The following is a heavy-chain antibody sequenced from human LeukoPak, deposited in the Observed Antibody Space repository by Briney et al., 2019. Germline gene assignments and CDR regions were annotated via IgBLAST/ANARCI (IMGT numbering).Heavy chain of an antibody. Sequence: GGSLRLSCAASGFTFSSYAMSWVRQAPGKGLEWVSAISGSGGSSYYADSVKGRFTISRDNSKNTLYLQMNSLRAEDTAVYYCAKAKRFGELLSAYWGQGTLVTVSS. CDR2: ISGSGGSS. J-gene: IGHJ4*02. D-gene: IGHD3-10*01. CDR3: AKAKRFGELLSAY. V-gene: IGHV3-23*01. CDR1: GFTFSSYA.